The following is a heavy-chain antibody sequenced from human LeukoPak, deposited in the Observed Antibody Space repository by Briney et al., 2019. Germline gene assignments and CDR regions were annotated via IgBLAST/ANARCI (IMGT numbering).Heavy chain of an antibody. CDR3: ARELSPNTIFGVVTPIDLFDY. CDR2: ISSSSSYI. CDR1: GFTFSSYS. D-gene: IGHD3-3*01. J-gene: IGHJ4*02. V-gene: IGHV3-21*01. Sequence: GGSLRLSCAASGFTFSSYSMNWVRQAPGKGLEWVSSISSSSSYIYYADSVKGRFTISRDNAKNSLYLQMNSLRAEDTAVYYCARELSPNTIFGVVTPIDLFDYWGQGTLVTVSS.